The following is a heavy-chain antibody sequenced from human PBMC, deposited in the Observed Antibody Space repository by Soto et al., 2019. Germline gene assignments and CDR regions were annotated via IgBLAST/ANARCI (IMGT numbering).Heavy chain of an antibody. CDR3: AKDGDIVPMVYAPRLDGPYFDY. V-gene: IGHV3-23*01. CDR1: GFTFSSYA. J-gene: IGHJ4*02. CDR2: ISGSGGST. Sequence: GGSLRLSCAASGFTFSSYAMSWVRQAPGKGLEWVSAISGSGGSTYYADSVKGRFTISRDNSKNTLYLQMNSLRAEDTAVYYCAKDGDIVPMVYAPRLDGPYFDYWGQGTLVTVSS. D-gene: IGHD2-8*01.